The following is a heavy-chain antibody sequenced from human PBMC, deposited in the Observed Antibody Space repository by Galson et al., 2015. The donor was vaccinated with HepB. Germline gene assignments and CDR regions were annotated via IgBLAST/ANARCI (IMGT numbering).Heavy chain of an antibody. CDR3: AKGSYSARYYAS. CDR1: GFAFGKYA. Sequence: SLRLSCAASGFAFGKYAMSWVRQAPGKGLEWVSTISGAGVNIYYADSVKGRFTISRDNPNNTTYLHMSGLRADDTALFYCAKGSYSARYYASWGRGTLVTVSS. V-gene: IGHV3-23*01. J-gene: IGHJ1*01. D-gene: IGHD1-26*01. CDR2: ISGAGVNI.